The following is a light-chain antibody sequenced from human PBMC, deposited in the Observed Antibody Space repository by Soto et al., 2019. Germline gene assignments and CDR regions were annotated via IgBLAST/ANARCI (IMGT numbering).Light chain of an antibody. Sequence: DIQMTQCPSSLSASVGDRVTITCRASQSISIYLNWYQQKPGKAPKLLIYAASSLQSGVPSRFSGSGSGTDFTLTISSLQPEDFATYYCQQSYSTLITFGQGTRLEIK. J-gene: IGKJ5*01. V-gene: IGKV1-39*01. CDR3: QQSYSTLIT. CDR1: QSISIY. CDR2: AAS.